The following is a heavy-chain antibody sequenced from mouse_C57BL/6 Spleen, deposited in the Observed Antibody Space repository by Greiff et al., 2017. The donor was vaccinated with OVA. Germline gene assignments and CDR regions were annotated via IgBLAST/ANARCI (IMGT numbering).Heavy chain of an antibody. CDR1: GYTFTEYT. CDR3: ARHEEDYYAFAY. D-gene: IGHD1-1*01. Sequence: VQRVESGAELVKPGASVKLSCKASGYTFTEYTINWVKQRSGQGIEWIGWFYPGRGSIKYNAKFKDKATLTADKSSSTVYMELSRLTSEDSAVYVCARHEEDYYAFAYWGKGTLVTVSA. CDR2: FYPGRGSI. J-gene: IGHJ3*01. V-gene: IGHV1-62-2*01.